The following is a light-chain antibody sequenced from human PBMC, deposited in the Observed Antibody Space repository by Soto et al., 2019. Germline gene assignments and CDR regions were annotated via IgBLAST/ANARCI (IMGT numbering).Light chain of an antibody. CDR1: QSVSNNY. Sequence: EIVLTQSPGTLSLSPGERATLSCRASQSVSNNYLAWYQQKPGQAPRLLIYGASNRATGIPDRFSGSGSGTDFTLTISRLEPADSAVYYCQQYGSSPTFGGGTKVDI. V-gene: IGKV3-20*01. CDR3: QQYGSSPT. CDR2: GAS. J-gene: IGKJ4*01.